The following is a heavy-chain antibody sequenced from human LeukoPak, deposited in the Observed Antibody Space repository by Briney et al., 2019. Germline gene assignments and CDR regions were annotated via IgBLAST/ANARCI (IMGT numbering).Heavy chain of an antibody. J-gene: IGHJ4*02. CDR2: ISYDGTNK. Sequence: GGSLRLSCAAAGFTFSNYDMHWDRQDPGKGLEWVAVISYDGTNKYYADSVKGRFTISRDNSTSTLYLKMNSLRAEDTAVYYCARDRGARYYDYWGQGTQVSVSS. CDR3: ARDRGARYYDY. CDR1: GFTFSNYD. V-gene: IGHV3-30*03. D-gene: IGHD3-10*01.